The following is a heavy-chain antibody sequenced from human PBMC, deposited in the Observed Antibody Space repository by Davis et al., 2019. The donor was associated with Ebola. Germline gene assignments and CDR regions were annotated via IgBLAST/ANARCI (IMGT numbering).Heavy chain of an antibody. CDR2: IYYSGST. CDR3: ARGLTYYYDSSGYY. V-gene: IGHV4-39*01. Sequence: MPSETLSLTCTVSGGSIISSSSYWGWIRQPPRKGLEWIGSIYYSGSTYYNPSLKSRVTISVDTSKNQFSLKLSSVTAADTAVYYCARGLTYYYDSSGYYWGQGTLVTVSS. J-gene: IGHJ4*02. CDR1: GGSIISSSSY. D-gene: IGHD3-22*01.